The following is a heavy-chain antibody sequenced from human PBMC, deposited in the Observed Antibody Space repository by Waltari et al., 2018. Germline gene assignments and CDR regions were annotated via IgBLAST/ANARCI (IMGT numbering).Heavy chain of an antibody. J-gene: IGHJ4*02. V-gene: IGHV3-53*04. CDR2: IYIPEDV. CDR1: GFSVSTNH. CDR3: ARTPYTSGWPGKFDY. Sequence: EVQLVESGGGLVQPGESLRLSCAASGFSVSTNHMSWVRQAVGKGGRQAPVKGPVGCTVIYIPEDVYYADSVRGRFIISRDIFKNTLYLQMSSLRNEDTAVYYCARTPYTSGWPGKFDYWGQGALVSVSS. D-gene: IGHD6-19*01.